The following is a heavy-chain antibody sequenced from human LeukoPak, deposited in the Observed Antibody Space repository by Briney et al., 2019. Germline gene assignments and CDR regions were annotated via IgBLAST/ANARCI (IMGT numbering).Heavy chain of an antibody. D-gene: IGHD5-12*01. CDR3: ARNPRGYTGYDFRGTGTYYFDH. V-gene: IGHV3-23*01. J-gene: IGHJ4*02. CDR2: ISGSGDTT. CDR1: GFTFTAYA. Sequence: GGSLRLSCVASGFTFTAYAMTWVRQAPGKGLEWVSEISGSGDTTSYADSVKGRFTISRDNSKTTVYLQMNSLRAEDTATYYCARNPRGYTGYDFRGTGTYYFDHWGQGILVTVSS.